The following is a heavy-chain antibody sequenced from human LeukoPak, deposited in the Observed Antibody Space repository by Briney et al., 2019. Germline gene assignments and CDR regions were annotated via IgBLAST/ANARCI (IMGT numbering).Heavy chain of an antibody. CDR2: VRGSPYGATT. V-gene: IGHV3-49*04. CDR3: TRGKDGGNPYYYDY. J-gene: IGHJ4*02. D-gene: IGHD4-23*01. CDR1: GFIFRDFA. Sequence: GGSLRLSCTTSGFIFRDFAMTWVRQAPGKGLEWVGFVRGSPYGATTEYAASVKGGFTISRDDSKRIAYLQMNSLKTEDTGVYYCTRGKDGGNPYYYDYWGQGTLVTVSS.